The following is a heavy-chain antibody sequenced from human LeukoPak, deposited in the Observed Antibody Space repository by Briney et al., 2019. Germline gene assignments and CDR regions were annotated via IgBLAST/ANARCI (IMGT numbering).Heavy chain of an antibody. CDR2: IYYSGST. J-gene: IGHJ4*02. CDR3: ARVGSSWPNDY. V-gene: IGHV4-39*07. D-gene: IGHD6-13*01. Sequence: PSETLSLTCTVSGGSISSSSYYWGWIRQPPGKGLEWIGSIYYSGSTYYNPSLKSRVTISVDTSKNQFSLKLSSVTAADTAVYYCARVGSSWPNDYWGQGTLVTVSS. CDR1: GGSISSSSYY.